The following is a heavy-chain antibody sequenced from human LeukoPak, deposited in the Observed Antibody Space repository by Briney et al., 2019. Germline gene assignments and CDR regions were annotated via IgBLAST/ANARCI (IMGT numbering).Heavy chain of an antibody. CDR1: GFTFSSSS. Sequence: GGSLRLSCAASGFTFSSSSMNWVRQAPGKGLEWISYISGSSKIIHWAESLKGRFTISRDNAKNSLYLQMNSLRDEDTAVYYCARDYSSSGTFFGYYYGVDVWGQGTTVTVSS. J-gene: IGHJ6*02. D-gene: IGHD2-2*01. CDR3: ARDYSSSGTFFGYYYGVDV. V-gene: IGHV3-48*02. CDR2: ISGSSKII.